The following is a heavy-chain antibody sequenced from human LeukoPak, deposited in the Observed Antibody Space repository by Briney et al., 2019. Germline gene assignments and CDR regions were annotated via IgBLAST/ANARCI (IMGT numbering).Heavy chain of an antibody. J-gene: IGHJ4*02. V-gene: IGHV3-64*02. CDR1: GLTFSSHA. CDR3: ARGGYYAASDI. D-gene: IGHD3-3*01. CDR2: IVSNGGNT. Sequence: PGGSLRLSCAASGLTFSSHAMHWVRQAPGKGLEYVSAIVSNGGNTYYADPVRGRFTISRDNSKDTVYLQMGSLRPEDTAVYYCARGGYYAASDIWGQGALVTVSS.